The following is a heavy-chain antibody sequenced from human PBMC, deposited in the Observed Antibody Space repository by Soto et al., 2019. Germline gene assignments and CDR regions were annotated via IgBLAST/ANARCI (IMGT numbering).Heavy chain of an antibody. V-gene: IGHV1-69*01. CDR2: IIPIFGTA. CDR3: ARGWGYDSTDYYYAY. D-gene: IGHD3-22*01. J-gene: IGHJ4*02. Sequence: QVQLVQSGAEVRKPGSSVRVSCKASGGSFNRHTISWVRQAPGQGLEWMGGIIPIFGTANHAQKFQGRVTIIADESTRIVYMELSSLRSDETAIYYCARGWGYDSTDYYYAYWGQGTLVIVSS. CDR1: GGSFNRHT.